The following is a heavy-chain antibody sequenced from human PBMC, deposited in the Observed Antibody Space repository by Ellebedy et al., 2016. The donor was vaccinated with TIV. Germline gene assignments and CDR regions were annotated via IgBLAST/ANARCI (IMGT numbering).Heavy chain of an antibody. Sequence: GESLKISXAASGFTFRNYGMHWVRQAPGKGLECVAIISSDGTDKYYADSVKGRFTISRDNSKNTLYLQMNSLRAEDTAVYYCAKAEALMVIVPAAAWGQGTLVTVSS. J-gene: IGHJ5*02. D-gene: IGHD2-2*01. CDR2: ISSDGTDK. V-gene: IGHV3-30*18. CDR3: AKAEALMVIVPAAA. CDR1: GFTFRNYG.